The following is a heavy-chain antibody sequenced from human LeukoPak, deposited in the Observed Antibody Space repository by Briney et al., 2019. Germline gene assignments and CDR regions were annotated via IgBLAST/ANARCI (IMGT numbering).Heavy chain of an antibody. CDR1: GFTFSSYS. V-gene: IGHV3-48*04. Sequence: GGSLRLSCAASGFTFSSYSMNWVRQAPGKGLEWVSYISSSGSTIYYADSVKGRFTISRDNAKNSLYLQMNSLRAEGTAVYYCATQLTYYYDSSGYYSNSDYWGQGTLVTVSS. J-gene: IGHJ4*02. D-gene: IGHD3-22*01. CDR2: ISSSGSTI. CDR3: ATQLTYYYDSSGYYSNSDY.